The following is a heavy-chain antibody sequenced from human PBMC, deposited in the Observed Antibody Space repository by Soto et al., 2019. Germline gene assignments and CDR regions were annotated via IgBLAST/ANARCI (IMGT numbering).Heavy chain of an antibody. CDR1: GFTFDDYA. CDR2: ISWNSGSI. V-gene: IGHV3-9*01. CDR3: AKGRTSCFDY. J-gene: IGHJ4*02. Sequence: GGSLRLSCAASGFTFDDYAMHWVRQAPGKGLEWVSGISWNSGSIGYADSVKGRFTISRDNAKNSLYLQMNSLRAEDTALYYCAKGRTSCFDYWGQGTLVTVSS. D-gene: IGHD2-2*01.